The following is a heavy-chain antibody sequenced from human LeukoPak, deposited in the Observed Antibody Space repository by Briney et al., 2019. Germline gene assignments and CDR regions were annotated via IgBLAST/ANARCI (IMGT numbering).Heavy chain of an antibody. Sequence: SETLSLTCAVSGYSISSGYYWGWIRQPPGKGLEWIGSIYHSGSTYYNPSPKSRVTISVDTSKNQFSLKLSSVTAADTAVYYCARGWLSYLEYQLLSIGWFDPWGQGTLVTVSS. CDR2: IYHSGST. D-gene: IGHD2-2*01. CDR1: GYSISSGYY. J-gene: IGHJ5*02. V-gene: IGHV4-38-2*01. CDR3: ARGWLSYLEYQLLSIGWFDP.